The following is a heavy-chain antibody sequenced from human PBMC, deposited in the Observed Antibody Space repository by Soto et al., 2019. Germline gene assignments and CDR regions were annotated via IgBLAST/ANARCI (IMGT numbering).Heavy chain of an antibody. V-gene: IGHV1-69*01. D-gene: IGHD3-10*01. Sequence: QVQLVQSGAEVKKPGSSVKVSCKASGGTFSSYAISWGRQAPGQGLEWMGGIIPIFGTANYAQKFQGRITITADESTSTAYMELSSLRSEDTAVYYCARVEDLPLGGNNWFDPWGQGTLVTVSS. CDR2: IIPIFGTA. CDR1: GGTFSSYA. J-gene: IGHJ5*02. CDR3: ARVEDLPLGGNNWFDP.